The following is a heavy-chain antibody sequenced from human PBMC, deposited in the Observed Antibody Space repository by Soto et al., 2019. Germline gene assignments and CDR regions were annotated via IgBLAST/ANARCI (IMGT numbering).Heavy chain of an antibody. Sequence: PGGSLRLSCAASGFTFSSYSMNWVRQAPGKGLEWVSSISSSSSYIYYADSVKGRFTISRDNAKNSLYLQMNSLRAEDTAVYYCARDAKYDFWSGHEYYFDYWGQGTLVNVSS. V-gene: IGHV3-21*01. J-gene: IGHJ4*02. CDR2: ISSSSSYI. CDR1: GFTFSSYS. D-gene: IGHD3-3*01. CDR3: ARDAKYDFWSGHEYYFDY.